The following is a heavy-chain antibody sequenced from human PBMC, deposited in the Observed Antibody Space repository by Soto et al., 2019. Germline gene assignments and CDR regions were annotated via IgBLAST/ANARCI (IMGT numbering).Heavy chain of an antibody. V-gene: IGHV3-33*01. CDR1: GFIFSDHG. D-gene: IGHD6-13*01. Sequence: GGSLRLSCAASGFIFSDHGMHWVRQAPGKGLEWVAVTWYDGTNYYYADSVKGRFTISRDNSKNTVQLQMNSLRDEDTAVYYCARGSTDSWIFDYWGQGTLVTVSS. J-gene: IGHJ4*02. CDR3: ARGSTDSWIFDY. CDR2: TWYDGTNY.